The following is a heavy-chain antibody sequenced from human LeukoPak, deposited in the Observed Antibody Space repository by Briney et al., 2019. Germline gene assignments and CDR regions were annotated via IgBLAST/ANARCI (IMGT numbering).Heavy chain of an antibody. J-gene: IGHJ4*02. V-gene: IGHV1-2*02. Sequence: ASVKVSCKASGYTFTGYYMHWVRQAPGQGLEWMGWINPNSGGTNYAQKFQGRVTMTRDTSISTAYMELSRLRSDDTAVYYCARAKRYSSSSSSDYWGQGTLVTVSS. CDR3: ARAKRYSSSSSSDY. D-gene: IGHD6-6*01. CDR1: GYTFTGYY. CDR2: INPNSGGT.